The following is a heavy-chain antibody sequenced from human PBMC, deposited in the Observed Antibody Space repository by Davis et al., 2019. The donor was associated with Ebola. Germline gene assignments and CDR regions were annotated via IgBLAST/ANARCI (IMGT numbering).Heavy chain of an antibody. V-gene: IGHV1-69*13. J-gene: IGHJ6*02. CDR1: GYTFTTYY. CDR2: IIPIFGTT. CDR3: ARDGPDYYGLDV. Sequence: SVKVSCKASGYTFTTYYIHWVRQAPGQGLEWMGGIIPIFGTTNYAQKFQGRVTITADESTRTAYMDLSSLRSEDTAVYYCARDGPDYYGLDVWGQGTAVTVSS.